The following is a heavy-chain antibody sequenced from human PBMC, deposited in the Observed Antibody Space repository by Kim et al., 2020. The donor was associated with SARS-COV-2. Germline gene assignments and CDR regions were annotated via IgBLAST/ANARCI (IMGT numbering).Heavy chain of an antibody. CDR2: IYTSGST. Sequence: SETLSLTCTVSGGSISSYYWSWIRQPAGKGLEWIGRIYTSGSTNYNPSLKSRVTMSVDTSKNQFSLKLSSVTAADTAVYYCARGWRYYYDSSGQDAFDIWGQETMVTVSS. V-gene: IGHV4-4*07. J-gene: IGHJ3*02. CDR3: ARGWRYYYDSSGQDAFDI. CDR1: GGSISSYY. D-gene: IGHD3-22*01.